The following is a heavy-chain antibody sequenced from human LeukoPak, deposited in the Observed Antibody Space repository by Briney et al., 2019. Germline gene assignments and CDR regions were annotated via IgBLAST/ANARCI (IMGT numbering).Heavy chain of an antibody. V-gene: IGHV1-2*02. D-gene: IGHD6-13*01. CDR2: INPNSGGT. CDR3: ARDGIAAAAPRDAFDI. CDR1: GYTFTGYY. Sequence: ASVKVSCKASGYTFTGYYIHWVRQAPGQGLEWMGWINPNSGGTNYAQKFQGRVTMTRDTSISTAYMELSRLRSDDTAVYYCARDGIAAAAPRDAFDIWGQGTMVTVSS. J-gene: IGHJ3*02.